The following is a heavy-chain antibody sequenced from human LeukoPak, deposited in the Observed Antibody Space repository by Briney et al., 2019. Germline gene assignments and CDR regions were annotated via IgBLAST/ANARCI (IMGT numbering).Heavy chain of an antibody. V-gene: IGHV3-53*01. J-gene: IGHJ4*02. CDR1: GLTVNSNY. CDR3: ARALLVRNGYNYSPNYFDY. CDR2: IYNGGTT. D-gene: IGHD5-24*01. Sequence: WGSLRLSCAASGLTVNSNYMNWVRQAPGKGLQWVSVIYNGGTTYYADSVKGRFTISRDNSKNTLYLQMNSLRAEDTAVYYCARALLVRNGYNYSPNYFDYWGQGTLVTVSS.